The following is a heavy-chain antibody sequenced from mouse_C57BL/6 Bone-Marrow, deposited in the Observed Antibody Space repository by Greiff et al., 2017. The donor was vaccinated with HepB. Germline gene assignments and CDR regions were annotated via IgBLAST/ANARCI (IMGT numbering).Heavy chain of an antibody. J-gene: IGHJ1*03. CDR3: TRPYYYGSSYWYFDV. D-gene: IGHD1-1*01. Sequence: QVQLQQSGAELVRPGASVTLSCKASGYTFTDYEMHWVKQTPVHGLEWIGAIDPETGGTAYNQKFKGKAILTADKSSSTAYMELRSLTSEDSAGYYCTRPYYYGSSYWYFDVWGTGTTVTVSS. V-gene: IGHV1-15*01. CDR2: IDPETGGT. CDR1: GYTFTDYE.